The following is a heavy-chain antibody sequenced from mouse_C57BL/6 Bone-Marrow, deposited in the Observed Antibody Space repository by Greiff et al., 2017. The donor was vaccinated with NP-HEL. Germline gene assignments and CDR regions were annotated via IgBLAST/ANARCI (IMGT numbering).Heavy chain of an antibody. V-gene: IGHV1-31*01. D-gene: IGHD1-1*01. J-gene: IGHJ1*03. CDR2: IYPYNGVS. CDR1: GYSFTGYY. CDR3: ARISYYGSSNPLHWYFDV. Sequence: EVQLQQSGPELVKPGASVKISCKASGYSFTGYYMHWVKQSHGNILDWIGYIYPYNGVSSYNQKFKGKATLTVDKSSSTAYMELRSLTSEDSAVYYCARISYYGSSNPLHWYFDVWGTGTTVTVSS.